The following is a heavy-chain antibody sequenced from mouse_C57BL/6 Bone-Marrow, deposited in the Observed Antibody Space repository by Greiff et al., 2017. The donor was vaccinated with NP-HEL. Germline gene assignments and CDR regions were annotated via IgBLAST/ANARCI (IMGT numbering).Heavy chain of an antibody. V-gene: IGHV1-76*01. CDR3: ARSGLLLRGRYFDV. D-gene: IGHD1-1*01. CDR2: IYPGSGNT. Sequence: VQLKESGAELVRPGASVKLSCKASGYTFTDYYINWVKQRPGQGLEWIARIYPGSGNTYYNEKFKGKATLTAEKSSSTAYMQLSSLTSEDSAVYFCARSGLLLRGRYFDVWGTGTTVTVSS. J-gene: IGHJ1*03. CDR1: GYTFTDYY.